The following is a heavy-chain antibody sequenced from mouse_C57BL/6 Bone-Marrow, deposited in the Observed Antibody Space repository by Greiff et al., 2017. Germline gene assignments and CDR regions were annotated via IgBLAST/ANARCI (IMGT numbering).Heavy chain of an antibody. V-gene: IGHV1-81*01. Sequence: VQLQQSGAELARPGASVKLSCKASGYTFTSYGISWVKQRTGQGLEWIGEFYPRSGNTYYNEKFKGKATLTADKYSSTAYMELRSLTSEDSAVYFCARYPITTVVATDYWGQGTTLTGSS. D-gene: IGHD1-1*01. J-gene: IGHJ2*01. CDR3: ARYPITTVVATDY. CDR1: GYTFTSYG. CDR2: FYPRSGNT.